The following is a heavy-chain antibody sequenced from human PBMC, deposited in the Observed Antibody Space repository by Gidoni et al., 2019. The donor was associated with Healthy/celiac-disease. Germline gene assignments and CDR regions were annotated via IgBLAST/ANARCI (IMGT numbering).Heavy chain of an antibody. CDR3: ARGDDYGDYGGRHAFDI. J-gene: IGHJ3*02. D-gene: IGHD4-17*01. V-gene: IGHV4-30-4*01. CDR1: GGSISRGDYY. CDR2: IYYRGGT. Sequence: QVQLQESGPGLVKPSQTLSLTCTVSGGSISRGDYYWSWIRQPPGKGLEWIGYIYYRGGTYYNPSLKSRGTISVDTSKNQFSLKLSSVTAADTAVYYCARGDDYGDYGGRHAFDIWGQGTMVTVSS.